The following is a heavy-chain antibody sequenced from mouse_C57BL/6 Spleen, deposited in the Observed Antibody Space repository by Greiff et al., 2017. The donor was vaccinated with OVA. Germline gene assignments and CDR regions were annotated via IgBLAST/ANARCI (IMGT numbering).Heavy chain of an antibody. CDR3: ATGIYYDYDKDY. CDR2: IYPGDGDT. Sequence: LVESGAELVKPGASVKISCKASGYAFSSYWMNWVKQRPGKGLEWIGQIYPGDGDTNYNGKFKGKATLTADKSSSTAYMQLSSLTSEDSAVYFCATGIYYDYDKDYWGQGTTLTVSS. CDR1: GYAFSSYW. V-gene: IGHV1-80*01. D-gene: IGHD2-4*01. J-gene: IGHJ2*01.